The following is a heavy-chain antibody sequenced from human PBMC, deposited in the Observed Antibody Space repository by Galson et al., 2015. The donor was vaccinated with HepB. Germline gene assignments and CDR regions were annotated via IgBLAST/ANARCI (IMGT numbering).Heavy chain of an antibody. J-gene: IGHJ4*02. CDR1: GYTFTSYA. V-gene: IGHV1-3*01. Sequence: SVKVSCKASGYTFTSYAMHWVRQAPGQRLEWMGWINAGNGNTKYSQKFQGRVTITRDTSASTAYMELSSLRSEDTAVYYCARPRGIAAKVVYFDYWGQGTLVTVSS. CDR3: ARPRGIAAKVVYFDY. D-gene: IGHD6-13*01. CDR2: INAGNGNT.